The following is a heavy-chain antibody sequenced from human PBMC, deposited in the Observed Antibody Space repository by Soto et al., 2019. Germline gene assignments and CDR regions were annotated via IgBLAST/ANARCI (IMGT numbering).Heavy chain of an antibody. CDR3: LSLVSAHFVY. J-gene: IGHJ4*02. CDR1: GLTFRNHA. CDR2: ISDSGVNT. V-gene: IGHV3-23*01. D-gene: IGHD2-21*02. Sequence: LRLSCTTSGLTFRNHAMTWVRQAPDKGLEWVSTISDSGVNTHYADSVKGRFTISRDNSRNTLYLQMNSLRGEDTAVYYCLSLVSAHFVYGGQGTVVTVSS.